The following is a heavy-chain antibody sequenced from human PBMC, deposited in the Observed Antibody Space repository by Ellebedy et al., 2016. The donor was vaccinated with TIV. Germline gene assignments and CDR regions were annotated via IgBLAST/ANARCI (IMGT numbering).Heavy chain of an antibody. CDR1: GGSISSSSYY. CDR3: ARQIGETAMGDMYYFDY. Sequence: MPSETLSLTCTVSGGSISSSSYYWGWIRQPPGKGLEWIGSIYYSGSTYYNPSLKSRVTISVDTSKNQFSLKLSSVTAADTAVYYCARQIGETAMGDMYYFDYWGQGTLVTVSS. D-gene: IGHD5-18*01. V-gene: IGHV4-39*01. J-gene: IGHJ4*02. CDR2: IYYSGST.